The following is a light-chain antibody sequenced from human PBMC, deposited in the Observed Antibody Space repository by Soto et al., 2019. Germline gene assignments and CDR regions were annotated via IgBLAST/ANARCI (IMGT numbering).Light chain of an antibody. CDR2: GAS. Sequence: EIVMTQSPGTLSVSPGERATLSCRASQTVSRHLAWYQQKPGQAPRLLIFGASTRATGIPDRFSGSGSGTDFTLTISSLQSEDFAVYYCQQYNTWPLITFGRGTRLDIK. CDR1: QTVSRH. CDR3: QQYNTWPLIT. J-gene: IGKJ5*01. V-gene: IGKV3-15*01.